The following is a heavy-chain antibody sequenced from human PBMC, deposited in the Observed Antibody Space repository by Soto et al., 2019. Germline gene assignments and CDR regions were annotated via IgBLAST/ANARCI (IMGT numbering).Heavy chain of an antibody. Sequence: SVKVSCKASGGTFSSYAISGVRQAPGQGLEWMGGIIPIFGTANYAQKFQGRVTITADKSTSTAYMELSSLRSEDTAVYYCARASLGLVVPAAIPLDYWGQGTLVTVSS. CDR3: ARASLGLVVPAAIPLDY. CDR1: GGTFSSYA. V-gene: IGHV1-69*06. D-gene: IGHD2-2*01. J-gene: IGHJ4*02. CDR2: IIPIFGTA.